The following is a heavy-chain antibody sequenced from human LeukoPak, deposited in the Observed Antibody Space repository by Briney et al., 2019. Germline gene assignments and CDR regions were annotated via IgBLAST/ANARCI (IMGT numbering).Heavy chain of an antibody. CDR1: GYTFTGYY. V-gene: IGHV1-2*02. CDR3: ARGGSYLSAFDI. CDR2: INPNSGGT. J-gene: IGHJ3*02. Sequence: ASVKVSCKASGYTFTGYYMHWMRQAPGQGLEWMGWINPNSGGTNHAQKFQGRVTMTRDTSISTAYMELSRLRSDDTAVYYCARGGSYLSAFDIWGQGTMVTVSS. D-gene: IGHD1-26*01.